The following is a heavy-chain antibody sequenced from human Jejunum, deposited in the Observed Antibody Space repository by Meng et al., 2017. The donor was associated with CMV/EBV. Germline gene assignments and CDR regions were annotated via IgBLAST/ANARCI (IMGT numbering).Heavy chain of an antibody. CDR2: ISASGAST. D-gene: IGHD5-12*01. Sequence: EVQLLESGGGLVQPGGSLRLSCAASGFTFSSYAMNWVRQAPGKGLEWVSGISASGASTYYADSVKGRFTISRDNSKNTLYLQMSSLRVEDTAVYYCAKDHWLRNYPSFFWDYWGQGTLVTVSS. J-gene: IGHJ4*02. V-gene: IGHV3-23*01. CDR1: GFTFSSYA. CDR3: AKDHWLRNYPSFFWDY.